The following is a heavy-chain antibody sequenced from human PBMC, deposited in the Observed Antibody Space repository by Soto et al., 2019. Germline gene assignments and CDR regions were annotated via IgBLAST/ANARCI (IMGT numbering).Heavy chain of an antibody. J-gene: IGHJ6*02. V-gene: IGHV3-30-3*01. CDR2: ISYDGSNK. Sequence: GGSLRLSCAASGFTFSSYAMHWVRQAPGKGLEWVAVISYDGSNKYYADSVKGRFTISRDNSKNTLYLQMNSLRAEDTAVYYCASMEWELFFSGGGMDVWGQGTTVTVSS. CDR3: ASMEWELFFSGGGMDV. D-gene: IGHD1-26*01. CDR1: GFTFSSYA.